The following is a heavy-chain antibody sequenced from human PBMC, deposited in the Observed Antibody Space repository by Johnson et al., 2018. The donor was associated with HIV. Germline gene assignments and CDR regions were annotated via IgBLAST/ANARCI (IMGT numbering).Heavy chain of an antibody. V-gene: IGHV3-30*03. CDR1: GFTVSSNY. CDR2: ISYDGSNK. J-gene: IGHJ3*02. Sequence: QVQLVESGGGLVKPGGSLRLSCAASGFTVSSNYMSWVRQAPGKGLEWVAVISYDGSNKYYADSVKGRFTISRDNSKNTLYLQMNSLRAEDTAVYYCARDRGGGSDHDAFDIWGQGTMVTVSS. D-gene: IGHD1-26*01. CDR3: ARDRGGGSDHDAFDI.